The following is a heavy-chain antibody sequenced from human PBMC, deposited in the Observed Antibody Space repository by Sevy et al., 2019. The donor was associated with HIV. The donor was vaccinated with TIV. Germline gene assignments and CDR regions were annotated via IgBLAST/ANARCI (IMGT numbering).Heavy chain of an antibody. CDR2: IYPGDSDT. V-gene: IGHV5-51*01. CDR3: ARHYIYDSDSSGSLTGAFDI. CDR1: GYSFTSYW. D-gene: IGHD3-22*01. J-gene: IGHJ3*02. Sequence: GESLKISCKGSGYSFTSYWIGWVRQMPGKGLEWMGIIYPGDSDTRYSPSFQGQVTMSVDRSISTAYIQWSSLKAWDTAMYYGARHYIYDSDSSGSLTGAFDIWGQGTMVTVSS.